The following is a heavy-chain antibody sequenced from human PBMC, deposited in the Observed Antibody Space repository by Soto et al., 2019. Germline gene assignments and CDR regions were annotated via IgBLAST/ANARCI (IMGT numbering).Heavy chain of an antibody. CDR1: GYTFTSYG. Sequence: GASVKVSCKASGYTFTSYGISWVRQAPGQGLEWMGWISAYNGNTNYAQKLQGRVTMTTDTSTSTAYMELRSLRSDDTAVYYCARVEDSSGYYSWDYWGQGTLVTVSS. D-gene: IGHD3-22*01. V-gene: IGHV1-18*01. CDR2: ISAYNGNT. J-gene: IGHJ4*02. CDR3: ARVEDSSGYYSWDY.